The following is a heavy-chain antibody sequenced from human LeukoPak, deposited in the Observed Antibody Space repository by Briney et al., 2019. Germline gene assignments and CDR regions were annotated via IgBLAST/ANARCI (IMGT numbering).Heavy chain of an antibody. CDR2: IYYSGST. CDR3: AREGVHAYFDY. CDR1: GGSISNYY. J-gene: IGHJ4*02. D-gene: IGHD3-10*01. V-gene: IGHV4-59*01. Sequence: PSETLSLTCTVSGGSISNYYWSWIRQPPGKGLEWIGYIYYSGSTNYNPPLKSRVTISVDTSKNQFSLKLSSVTAADTAVYYCAREGVHAYFDYWGQGTLVTVSS.